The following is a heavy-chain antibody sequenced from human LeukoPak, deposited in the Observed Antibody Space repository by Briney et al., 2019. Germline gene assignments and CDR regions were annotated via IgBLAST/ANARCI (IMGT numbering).Heavy chain of an antibody. Sequence: GGSLRLSCAASGFTLSSYATSGVRQARGRGREGVSALSGSGGSTYYADSVKGRFTISRDNSKNTLYLQMNSLRAKDTAVYYGAKDPYYYDSSGYYYGYFDLWGRGTLVTVSS. J-gene: IGHJ2*01. CDR1: GFTLSSYA. CDR2: LSGSGGST. D-gene: IGHD3-22*01. CDR3: AKDPYYYDSSGYYYGYFDL. V-gene: IGHV3-23*01.